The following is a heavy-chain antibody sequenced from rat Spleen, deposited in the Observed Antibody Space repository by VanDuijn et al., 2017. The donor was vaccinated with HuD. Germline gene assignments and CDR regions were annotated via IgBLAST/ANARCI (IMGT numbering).Heavy chain of an antibody. CDR2: ITDSGGT. CDR3: ARYRNSMGLFDY. Sequence: EVQLQESGPGLVKPSQSLSLTCSVTTYSITSIYWAWVRKFPGNKVEWMGYITDSGGTSYNPSLKSRISITRDTSKNQFFLQLNSVTTEDTATYYCARYRNSMGLFDYWGQGLMVTVSS. V-gene: IGHV3-1*01. D-gene: IGHD1-7*01. J-gene: IGHJ2*01. CDR1: TYSITSIY.